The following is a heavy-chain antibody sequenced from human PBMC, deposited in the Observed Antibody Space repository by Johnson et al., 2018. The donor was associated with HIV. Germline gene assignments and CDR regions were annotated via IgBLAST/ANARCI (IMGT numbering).Heavy chain of an antibody. D-gene: IGHD6-13*01. CDR2: INWNGDTT. Sequence: VQLVESGGSVIRPGGSLRLSCVGTGFTFENYGMSWVRQAPGEGMQWVSGINWNGDTTTYADSVKGRFTVSRDNAKRSLYLQLSNLRAEYTALYYCAKQQLARGCYAFDIWGQGTMVTVSS. V-gene: IGHV3-20*04. J-gene: IGHJ3*02. CDR1: GFTFENYG. CDR3: AKQQLARGCYAFDI.